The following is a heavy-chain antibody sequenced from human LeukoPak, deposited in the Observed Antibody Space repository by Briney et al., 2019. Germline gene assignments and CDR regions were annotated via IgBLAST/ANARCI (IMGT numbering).Heavy chain of an antibody. CDR2: ISSSGNAI. CDR1: GFTFSSYE. CDR3: ARIGYGVSFDY. V-gene: IGHV3-48*03. D-gene: IGHD4/OR15-4a*01. J-gene: IGHJ4*02. Sequence: GGSLRLSCAASGFTFSSYEMNWVRQAPGQGLEWVSYISSSGNAIYYADSVKGRFTISRDNAKNSLYLQMNSLRAEDTAVYYCARIGYGVSFDYWGQGALVTVSS.